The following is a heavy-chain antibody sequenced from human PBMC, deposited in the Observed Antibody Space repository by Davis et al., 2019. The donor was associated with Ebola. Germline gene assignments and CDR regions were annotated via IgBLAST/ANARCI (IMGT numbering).Heavy chain of an antibody. CDR1: GFTFSSYE. Sequence: GESLKISCAASGFTFSSYEMNWVRQAPGKGLEWVSYISSSGSTIYYADSVKGRFTISRDNSKNTLYLQMNSLRAEDTAVYYCARYTIPHYYGSFFDYWGQGTLVTVSS. D-gene: IGHD3-10*01. V-gene: IGHV3-48*03. J-gene: IGHJ4*02. CDR3: ARYTIPHYYGSFFDY. CDR2: ISSSGSTI.